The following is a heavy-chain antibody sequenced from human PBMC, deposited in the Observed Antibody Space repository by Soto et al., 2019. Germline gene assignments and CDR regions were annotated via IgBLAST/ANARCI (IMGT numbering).Heavy chain of an antibody. CDR1: GYTFTSYY. CDR2: INPITGGT. J-gene: IGHJ4*02. CDR3: ARNYYDSSDRDYLDY. Sequence: ASVKVSCKASGYTFTSYYIHWVRQAPGQGLEWMGWINPITGGTNYAPKFQGRVTMTRDTSITTAYMKLSRLRSDDTAVYYCARNYYDSSDRDYLDYWGQGTPDTVSS. V-gene: IGHV1-2*02. D-gene: IGHD3-22*01.